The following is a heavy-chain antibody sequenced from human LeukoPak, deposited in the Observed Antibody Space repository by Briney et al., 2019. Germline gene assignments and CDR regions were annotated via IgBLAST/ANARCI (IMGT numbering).Heavy chain of an antibody. CDR1: GYTFTGYY. CDR2: INPNSGGT. V-gene: IGHV1-2*02. CDR3: AREDLYYYYMDV. J-gene: IGHJ6*03. Sequence: ASVKVSCKASGYTFTGYYMHWVRQAPGQGLEWMGWINPNSGGTNYAQKFQGRVTMTRDTSISTAYMELSRLRSDDTAVYYCAREDLYYYYMDVWGKGTTVTVSS.